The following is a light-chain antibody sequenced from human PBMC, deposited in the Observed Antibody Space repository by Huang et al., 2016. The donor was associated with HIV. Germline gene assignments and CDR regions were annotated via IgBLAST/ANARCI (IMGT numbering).Light chain of an antibody. V-gene: IGKV4-1*01. CDR3: QQYYSSPFT. Sequence: DIVMTQSPDSLAVSLVERATINCKSSQSILYSSTDKSYLAWYHQKPGQPPKLLLYWASTRESGVPDRFSGSGSGTDFTLTISSLQAEDVAVYYCQQYYSSPFTFGPGTKVDIK. CDR2: WAS. CDR1: QSILYSSTDKSY. J-gene: IGKJ3*01.